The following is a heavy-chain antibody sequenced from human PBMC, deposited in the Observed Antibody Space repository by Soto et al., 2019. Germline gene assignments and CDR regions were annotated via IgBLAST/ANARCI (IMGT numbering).Heavy chain of an antibody. D-gene: IGHD4-17*01. CDR1: GYTFTSYG. CDR3: AKVPFSWVTTGGY. Sequence: QVPLVQSGAEVKKPGASVKVSCKAFGYTFTSYGISWVRQAPGQGLEWMGWISANNGNTNYAQKLQGRVTMTTDTATSTANMELRSLRSDDTAVYYCAKVPFSWVTTGGYWGQGTLVTVSS. J-gene: IGHJ4*02. V-gene: IGHV1-18*01. CDR2: ISANNGNT.